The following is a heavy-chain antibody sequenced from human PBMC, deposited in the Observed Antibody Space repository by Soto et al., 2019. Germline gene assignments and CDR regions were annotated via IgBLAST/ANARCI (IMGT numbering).Heavy chain of an antibody. CDR1: GFTFSSYA. CDR2: ISGSGVST. CDR3: AKDRERIATRSIDY. V-gene: IGHV3-23*01. J-gene: IGHJ4*02. Sequence: EVQLLESGGGLVQPGGSLRLSCAASGFTFSSYAMSWVRQAPGKGLEWVSGISGSGVSTYYADSVKGRFTISRDNSKSLLYVQMNSLRAEETAVSYCAKDRERIATRSIDYWGQGPLVTVSS. D-gene: IGHD6-6*01.